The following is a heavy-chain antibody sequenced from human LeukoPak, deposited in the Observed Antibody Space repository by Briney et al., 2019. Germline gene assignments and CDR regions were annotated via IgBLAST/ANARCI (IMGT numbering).Heavy chain of an antibody. J-gene: IGHJ4*02. CDR3: ARGYSYGPKIFDY. Sequence: SETLSLTCAVYGGSFSGYYWSWIRQPPGKGLEWIGEINHSGSTNYNPSLKSRVTISVDTSKNQFSLRLSSVTAADTAVYYCARGYSYGPKIFDYWGQGTLVTVSS. CDR1: GGSFSGYY. CDR2: INHSGST. D-gene: IGHD5-18*01. V-gene: IGHV4-34*01.